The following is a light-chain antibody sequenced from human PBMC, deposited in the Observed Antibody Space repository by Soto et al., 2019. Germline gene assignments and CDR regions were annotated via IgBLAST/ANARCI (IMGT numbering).Light chain of an antibody. CDR2: WAS. CDR3: QQYFRPWT. J-gene: IGKJ1*01. CDR1: QSVLYSSNNKNY. Sequence: DIVMTQSPDSLAVSLGERATINCKSSQSVLYSSNNKNYLAWYQQKPGQPPKLLIYWASTRESGVPDRFSGSGSGTVFTLAISSLQAEGVAVYYCQQYFRPWTFGQGTKVEIK. V-gene: IGKV4-1*01.